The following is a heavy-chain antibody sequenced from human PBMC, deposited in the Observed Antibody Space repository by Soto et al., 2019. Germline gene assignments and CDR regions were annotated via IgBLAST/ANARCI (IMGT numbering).Heavy chain of an antibody. J-gene: IGHJ6*02. D-gene: IGHD5-18*01. CDR1: GFTVSSNY. Sequence: EVQLVESGGGLVQPGGSLRLSCAASGFTVSSNYMSWVRQAPGKGLEWVSVIYSGGTTYYADSVKGRFTISRDNSKNTXYLQMNSLRAEDTAVYYCAREGWGYGHYYYYGMDVWGQGTTVTVSS. V-gene: IGHV3-66*01. CDR2: IYSGGTT. CDR3: AREGWGYGHYYYYGMDV.